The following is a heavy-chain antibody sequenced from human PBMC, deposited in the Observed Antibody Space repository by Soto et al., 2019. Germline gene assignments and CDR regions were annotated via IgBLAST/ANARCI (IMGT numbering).Heavy chain of an antibody. CDR3: ARDWGDYVFAT. CDR2: ISSNGGST. J-gene: IGHJ4*02. D-gene: IGHD4-17*01. CDR1: GFTFSSYT. Sequence: PGGSLRLSCAALGFTFSSYTMHWVRQAPGKGLEYVSAISSNGGSTYYANSVKGRFTISRDNSKNTLYLQMGSLRAEDMAVYYCARDWGDYVFATWGQGTQVTVSS. V-gene: IGHV3-64*01.